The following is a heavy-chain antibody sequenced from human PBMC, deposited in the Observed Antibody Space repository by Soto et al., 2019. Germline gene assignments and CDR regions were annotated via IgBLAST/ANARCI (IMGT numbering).Heavy chain of an antibody. CDR2: IRSQGDGGTA. CDR1: GLTFSTAW. CDR3: ITAPLR. V-gene: IGHV3-15*01. J-gene: IGHJ4*02. Sequence: QLVESGGGFVRPGMSLRLTCAAYGLTFSTAWMTWVRQAPGKGLERVGLIRSQGDGGTADYAAPVRGRFTISRDDSQNLVFLHMDILQPEDTAVYYCITAPLRWGQGTLVTVSS.